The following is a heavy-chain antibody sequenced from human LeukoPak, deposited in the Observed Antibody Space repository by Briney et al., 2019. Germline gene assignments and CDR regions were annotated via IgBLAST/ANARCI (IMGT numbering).Heavy chain of an antibody. D-gene: IGHD6-13*01. J-gene: IGHJ4*02. CDR2: IYYSGST. V-gene: IGHV4-59*13. CDR3: ARDSGSSWDY. CDR1: GGSISSYY. Sequence: SETLSLTCTVSGGSISSYYWSWIRQPPGKGLEWIGYIYYSGSTNYNPSLKSRVTISVDTSKNQFSLKLSSVTAADTAVYYCARDSGSSWDYWGQGTLVTVSS.